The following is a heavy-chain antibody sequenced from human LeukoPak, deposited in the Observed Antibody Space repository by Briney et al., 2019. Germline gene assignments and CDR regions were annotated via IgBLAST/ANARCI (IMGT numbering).Heavy chain of an antibody. D-gene: IGHD2-8*02. Sequence: ASVKVSCKASGYTFTSYDINWVRQATGQGLEWMGWMNPNSGNTGYAQKFQGRVTMTRNTAISTAYMELRSLRSEDTAVYYCATFRTDSATDYWGQGTLVTVSS. J-gene: IGHJ4*02. CDR2: MNPNSGNT. CDR1: GYTFTSYD. V-gene: IGHV1-8*01. CDR3: ATFRTDSATDY.